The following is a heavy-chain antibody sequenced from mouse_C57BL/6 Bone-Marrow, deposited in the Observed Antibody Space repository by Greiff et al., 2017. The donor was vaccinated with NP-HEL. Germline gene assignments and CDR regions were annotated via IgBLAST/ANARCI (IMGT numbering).Heavy chain of an antibody. CDR2: IDPETGGT. J-gene: IGHJ3*01. D-gene: IGHD2-5*01. Sequence: VQLQQSGAELVRPGASVTLSCKASGYTFTDYEMHWVKQTPVHGLEWIGAIDPETGGTAYNQKFKGKAILTADKSSSTAYMKLRSLTSEDSAVYYCTRDYSKQFDYWGQGTLVTVSA. V-gene: IGHV1-15*01. CDR1: GYTFTDYE. CDR3: TRDYSKQFDY.